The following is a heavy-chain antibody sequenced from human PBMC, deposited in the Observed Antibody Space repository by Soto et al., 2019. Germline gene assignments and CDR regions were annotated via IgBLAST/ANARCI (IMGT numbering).Heavy chain of an antibody. CDR1: GDSVSSNSAA. Sequence: SPTLSLTCAISGDSVSSNSAAWNWIRLSPSRGLEWLGRTYYRSKWYNDYAVSVKSRITINPDTSKNQFSLQLNSVTPEDTAVYYCARDEVVTGTKHYYYYGMDVWGQGTTVTVSS. J-gene: IGHJ6*02. CDR3: ARDEVVTGTKHYYYYGMDV. V-gene: IGHV6-1*01. CDR2: TYYRSKWYN. D-gene: IGHD1-20*01.